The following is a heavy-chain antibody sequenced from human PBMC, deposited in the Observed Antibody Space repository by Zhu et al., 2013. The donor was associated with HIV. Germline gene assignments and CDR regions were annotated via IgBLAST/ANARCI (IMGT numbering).Heavy chain of an antibody. D-gene: IGHD3-22*01. CDR3: ARDYYDSRLYGFWDI. CDR1: GGTLSGYA. Sequence: QVQLVQSGAEVKKPGSSVKVSCKASGGTLSGYAISWVRQAPGQGLEWMGGINTIFGTANYAQMFQGRVTITADLSTSTVYMEMSRLRSDDTAIYYCARDYYDSRLYGFWDIWGQGTVVTVSS. V-gene: IGHV1-69*01. J-gene: IGHJ3*02. CDR2: INTIFGTA.